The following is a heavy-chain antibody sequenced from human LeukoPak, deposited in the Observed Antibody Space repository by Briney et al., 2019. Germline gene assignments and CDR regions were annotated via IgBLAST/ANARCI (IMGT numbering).Heavy chain of an antibody. CDR3: AAENHSSSWYWIDY. V-gene: IGHV1-8*01. CDR2: MNPNSGNT. J-gene: IGHJ4*02. D-gene: IGHD6-13*01. Sequence: ASVKVSCKASGYTFTSYDINWVRQATGQGLEWMGWMNPNSGNTGYAQKFQGRVTMTRDMSTSTAYMELSSLRSEDTAVYYCAAENHSSSWYWIDYWGQGTLVTVSS. CDR1: GYTFTSYD.